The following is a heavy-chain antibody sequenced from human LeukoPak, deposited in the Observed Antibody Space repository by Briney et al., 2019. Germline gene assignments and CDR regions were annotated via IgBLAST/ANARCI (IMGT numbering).Heavy chain of an antibody. D-gene: IGHD6-13*01. CDR1: GYTFTSYG. CDR2: ISVYNGNT. CDR3: TREGAGTPFDA. Sequence: ASVKVSCKASGYTFTSYGISWVRQAPGQGLEWMGWISVYNGNTEYAQKVQGRVTMTTDTFTSTAYMELRSLTSDDTAIYYCTREGAGTPFDAWGQGTLVTVSS. V-gene: IGHV1-18*01. J-gene: IGHJ5*02.